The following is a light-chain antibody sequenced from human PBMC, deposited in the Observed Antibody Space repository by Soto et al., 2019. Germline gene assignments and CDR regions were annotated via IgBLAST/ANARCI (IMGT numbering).Light chain of an antibody. CDR1: QSISNY. CDR3: QQSYSTPPFT. J-gene: IGKJ3*01. Sequence: DIQMTQSPSSLSASVGDRVTITCRASQSISNYLNWYQQKPGKDPKLLISAASAFLSGVPSRFSGSGSGTDFTLTISSRQPEDFATYFCQQSYSTPPFTFGPGTKVDIK. V-gene: IGKV1-39*01. CDR2: AAS.